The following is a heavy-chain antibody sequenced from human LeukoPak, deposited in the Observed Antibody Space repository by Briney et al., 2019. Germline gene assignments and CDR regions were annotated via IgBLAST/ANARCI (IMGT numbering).Heavy chain of an antibody. Sequence: AGGSLRLSCAASGFTFSTYEMNWFRQAPGKGLEWVSYISSSGSTIYYADSMKGRFTISRDNAKNSLYLQMNSLRAEDTAVYYCARDEAYYDFWSGPYYYYYMDVWGKGTTVTVSS. J-gene: IGHJ6*03. CDR3: ARDEAYYDFWSGPYYYYYMDV. V-gene: IGHV3-48*03. D-gene: IGHD3-3*01. CDR2: ISSSGSTI. CDR1: GFTFSTYE.